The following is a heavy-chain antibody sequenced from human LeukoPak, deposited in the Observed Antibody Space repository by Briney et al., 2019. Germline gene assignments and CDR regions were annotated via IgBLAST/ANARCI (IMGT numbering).Heavy chain of an antibody. Sequence: ASVKVSCKASGYTFTSYGISWVRQAPGQGLEWMGWISAYNGNTNYAQKLQGRVTMTTDTSTSTAYMELRSLRSDDTAVYYCARDNMVGSRSPYYYYGMDVWGQGTTVTVSS. J-gene: IGHJ6*02. CDR2: ISAYNGNT. V-gene: IGHV1-18*01. D-gene: IGHD3-10*01. CDR3: ARDNMVGSRSPYYYYGMDV. CDR1: GYTFTSYG.